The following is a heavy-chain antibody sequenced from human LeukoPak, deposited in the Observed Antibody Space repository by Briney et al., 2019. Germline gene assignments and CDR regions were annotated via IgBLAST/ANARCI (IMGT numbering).Heavy chain of an antibody. D-gene: IGHD2-2*01. CDR3: GSWRYCSSTSCYGGGAFDI. CDR1: GGSISNNNYY. V-gene: IGHV4-39*01. CDR2: IYYSGST. J-gene: IGHJ3*02. Sequence: PSETLSLTCTVSGGSISNNNYYWGWIRQPPGKGLEGIGSIYYSGSTYYNPSLKSRVTISVDTSKNQFSLKLNSVTAADTAVYYCGSWRYCSSTSCYGGGAFDIWGQGTMVTVSS.